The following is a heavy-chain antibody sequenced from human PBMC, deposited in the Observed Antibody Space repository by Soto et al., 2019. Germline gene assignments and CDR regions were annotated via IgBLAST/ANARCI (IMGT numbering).Heavy chain of an antibody. CDR3: AQAYGVTSWPNDACDV. Sequence: QITLKESGPTLVKPTQTLTLTCTFSGFSLSTDGVGVGWIRQPPGKALEWLALIYWDDDQRYSPSLKTRLTITTDTSKNQVVLTMTNMDPVDTATYYCAQAYGVTSWPNDACDVWGQGTVVTVSS. V-gene: IGHV2-5*02. CDR2: IYWDDDQ. CDR1: GFSLSTDGVG. J-gene: IGHJ3*01. D-gene: IGHD2-2*01.